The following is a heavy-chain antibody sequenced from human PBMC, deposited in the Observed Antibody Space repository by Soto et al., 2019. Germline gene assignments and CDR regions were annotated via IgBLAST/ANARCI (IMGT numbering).Heavy chain of an antibody. CDR1: GFTFSNFD. CDR3: AREGTISRSHYYGYYYGMDV. J-gene: IGHJ6*02. D-gene: IGHD1-1*01. Sequence: GSLRLSCAASGFTFSNFDMHWVRQGTGKGLECVSSISSSSSYIYYADSVKGRFTISRDNAKNSLYLQMNSLRAEDTAVYYCAREGTISRSHYYGYYYGMDVWGQGTTVTVSS. V-gene: IGHV3-21*01. CDR2: ISSSSSYI.